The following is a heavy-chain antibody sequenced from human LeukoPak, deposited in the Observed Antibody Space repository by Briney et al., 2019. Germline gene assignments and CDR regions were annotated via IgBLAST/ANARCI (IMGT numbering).Heavy chain of an antibody. CDR2: IHYSGNT. CDR1: GGSMRGYY. D-gene: IGHD4-17*01. CDR3: VRTGEITTVCDS. V-gene: IGHV4-59*08. Sequence: SETLSLTCAVSGGSMRGYYWNWIRQPSGKGLEWVANIHYSGNTNYNPSLKSRVTITAETSKNQFSLKLSSVTAADTAVYYCVRTGEITTVCDSWGQGNLVTVSS. J-gene: IGHJ4*02.